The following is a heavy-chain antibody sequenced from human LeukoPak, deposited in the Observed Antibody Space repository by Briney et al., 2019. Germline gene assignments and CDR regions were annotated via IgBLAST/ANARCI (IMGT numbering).Heavy chain of an antibody. J-gene: IGHJ4*02. CDR1: GFTFSSYR. V-gene: IGHV3-7*01. Sequence: GGSLRLSCAASGFTFSSYRMSWVRQAPGKGLEWVANIKQDGSEKYYVDSVKGRFTISRDNAKNSLYLQMNSLRAEDTAVYYCARDANVDTAMASYFDYWGQGTLVTVSS. CDR3: ARDANVDTAMASYFDY. CDR2: IKQDGSEK. D-gene: IGHD5-18*01.